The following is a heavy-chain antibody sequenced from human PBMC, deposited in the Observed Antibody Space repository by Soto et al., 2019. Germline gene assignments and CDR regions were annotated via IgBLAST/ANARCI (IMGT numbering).Heavy chain of an antibody. Sequence: SETLSLTCAVSGGSISSGGYSWSWIRQPPGKGLEWIGYIYHSGSTYYNPSLKSRVTISVDRSKNQFSLKLSSVTAADTAVYYCARGRVGSGFDYWGQGTLVTVSS. V-gene: IGHV4-30-2*01. D-gene: IGHD3-10*01. CDR3: ARGRVGSGFDY. J-gene: IGHJ4*02. CDR2: IYHSGST. CDR1: GGSISSGGYS.